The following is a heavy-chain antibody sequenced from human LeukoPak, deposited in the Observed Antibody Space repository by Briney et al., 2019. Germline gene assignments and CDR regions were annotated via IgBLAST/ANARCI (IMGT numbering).Heavy chain of an antibody. Sequence: ASVKVSCKAYGYTFTDYYIHWVRQAPGQGLEWMGWINPNGGGTNYAQKLQGRVTMTRDTSINTAYMELSSLRSEDTAVYYCARLRYSGLDYWGQGSLVSVSS. CDR1: GYTFTDYY. V-gene: IGHV1-2*02. J-gene: IGHJ4*02. D-gene: IGHD1-26*01. CDR2: INPNGGGT. CDR3: ARLRYSGLDY.